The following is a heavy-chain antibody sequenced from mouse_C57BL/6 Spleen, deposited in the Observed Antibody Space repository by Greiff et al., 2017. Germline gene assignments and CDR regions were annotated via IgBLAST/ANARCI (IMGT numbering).Heavy chain of an antibody. CDR3: AREGETDYAMDY. CDR2: IYPGDGDI. J-gene: IGHJ4*01. V-gene: IGHV1-80*01. Sequence: QVQLQQSGAELVKPGASVKISCKASGYAFSSYWMNWVKQRPGKGLEWIGQIYPGDGDINYTGKFKGKATLTADKSSSTAAEDSTVYFCAREGETDYAMDYWGQGTSVTVSS. CDR1: GYAFSSYW.